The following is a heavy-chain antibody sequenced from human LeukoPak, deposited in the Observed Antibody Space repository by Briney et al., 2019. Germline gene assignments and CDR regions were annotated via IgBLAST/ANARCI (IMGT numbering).Heavy chain of an antibody. D-gene: IGHD2-2*01. J-gene: IGHJ4*02. CDR1: GGSFSGYY. CDR3: ARVVWDGVIVAVQPAATPGSIDY. Sequence: SETLSLTCAVYGGSFSGYYWSWIRQPPGKGLEWIGEVNHSGSNNYSPSLKSRVTMSVDTSKNQFSLNLSSVTAADTAVYYCARVVWDGVIVAVQPAATPGSIDYWGQGTLVTVSS. CDR2: VNHSGSN. V-gene: IGHV4-34*01.